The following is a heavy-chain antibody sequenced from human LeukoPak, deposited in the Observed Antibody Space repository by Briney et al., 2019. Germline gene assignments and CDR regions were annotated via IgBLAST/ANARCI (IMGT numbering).Heavy chain of an antibody. CDR3: AKSTNDYGDYHIDY. D-gene: IGHD4-17*01. J-gene: IGHJ4*02. CDR2: ISYDRSNK. Sequence: GGSLRLSCAASGFTFSSYGMHWVRQAPGKGLEWVAVISYDRSNKYYADSVKGRFTISRDNSKNTLYLQMNSLRAEDTAVYYCAKSTNDYGDYHIDYWGQPTLATVSS. CDR1: GFTFSSYG. V-gene: IGHV3-30*18.